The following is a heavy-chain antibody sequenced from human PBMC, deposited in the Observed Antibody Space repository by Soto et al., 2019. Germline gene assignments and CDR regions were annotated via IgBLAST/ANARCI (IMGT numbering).Heavy chain of an antibody. CDR2: IYYSGDT. CDR3: ARDLRAAARPRGWFDP. Sequence: SETLSLTCTVSGGSIISGDYYWSWIRQPPGKGLEWIGYIYYSGDTSYNPSLKSRVTISIDTSKNQFSLKLSSVTAADTAVYYCARDLRAAARPRGWFDPWGQGTLVTVSS. J-gene: IGHJ5*02. V-gene: IGHV4-30-4*02. CDR1: GGSIISGDYY. D-gene: IGHD6-6*01.